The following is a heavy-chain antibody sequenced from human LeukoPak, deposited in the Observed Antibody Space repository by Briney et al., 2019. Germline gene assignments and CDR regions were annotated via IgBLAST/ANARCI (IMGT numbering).Heavy chain of an antibody. CDR3: ARGGDYPFDY. J-gene: IGHJ4*02. CDR1: GFTFSTYA. Sequence: GGSLRLSCAGSGFTFSTYAMHSVRHAPGKGLEWVALFSYDGSTQRYADSVKGRFTTSTDNSKNTLYLQMNSLRAEDTAVYYCARGGDYPFDYWGQGTLVTVSS. D-gene: IGHD4-17*01. V-gene: IGHV3-30-3*01. CDR2: FSYDGSTQ.